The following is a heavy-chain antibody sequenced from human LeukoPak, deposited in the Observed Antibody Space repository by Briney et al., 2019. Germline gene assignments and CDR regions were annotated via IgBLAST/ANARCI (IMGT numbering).Heavy chain of an antibody. CDR1: GFTFSTYE. D-gene: IGHD3-22*01. Sequence: GGSLRLSCAASGFTFSTYEMNWVRQAPGKGLEWVAYISPRGRTISYADSVKGRFTISRDNPRNTLYMQMNSLRDEDTAIYYCAIMHGYYDGSGYWVQWGQGTLVTVSS. CDR2: ISPRGRTI. CDR3: AIMHGYYDGSGYWVQ. J-gene: IGHJ1*01. V-gene: IGHV3-48*03.